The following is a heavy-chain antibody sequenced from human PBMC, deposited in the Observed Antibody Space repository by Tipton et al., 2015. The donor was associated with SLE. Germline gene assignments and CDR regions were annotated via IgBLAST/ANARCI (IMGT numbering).Heavy chain of an antibody. CDR3: ARVLGSYYGMDV. CDR2: IYYQSKWYS. J-gene: IGHJ6*02. V-gene: IGHV6-1*01. CDR1: GDSVATKGAA. Sequence: GLVKPSQTLSLTCAISGDSVATKGAAWSWIRQSPSRGLEWLGRIYYQSKWYSDFAVSVQSRITIIPDTSENHFSLQLNSVTPEDTAIYYCARVLGSYYGMDVWGQGTTVTVSS.